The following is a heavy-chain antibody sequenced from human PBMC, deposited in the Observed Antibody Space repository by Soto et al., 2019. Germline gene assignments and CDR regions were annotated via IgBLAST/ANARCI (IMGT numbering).Heavy chain of an antibody. CDR1: GFTFSSYG. CDR3: ARGPSSSFSWFDP. V-gene: IGHV3-30*03. CDR2: ISYDGSNR. J-gene: IGHJ5*02. D-gene: IGHD6-6*01. Sequence: WGSLTLSCAASGFTFSSYGMHWVRQDPGKGLEWVAVISYDGSNRYYADSVKGRFTISRDNSKNTLYLQMNSLRAEDTAVYDCARGPSSSFSWFDPWGQGT.